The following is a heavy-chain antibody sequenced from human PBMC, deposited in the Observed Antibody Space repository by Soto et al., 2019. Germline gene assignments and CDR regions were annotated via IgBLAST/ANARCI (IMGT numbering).Heavy chain of an antibody. J-gene: IGHJ5*02. CDR1: GGSISSGGYS. D-gene: IGHD2-2*01. CDR3: ARGGYCSSTSCSGKNWFDP. V-gene: IGHV4-30-2*01. Sequence: PSETLSLTCAVSGGSISSGGYSWSWIRQPPGKGLEWIGYIYHSGSTYYNPSLKSRVTISVDRSKNQFSLKLSSVTAADTAVYYCARGGYCSSTSCSGKNWFDPWGQGTLVTAPQ. CDR2: IYHSGST.